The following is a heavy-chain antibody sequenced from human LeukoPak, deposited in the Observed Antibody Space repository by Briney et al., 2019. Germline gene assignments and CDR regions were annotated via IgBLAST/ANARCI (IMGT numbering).Heavy chain of an antibody. CDR1: GFTFTSYA. Sequence: GGSLRLSCAASGFTFTSYAMSGVRQAPGKGLEWVSAVSGSGASTYYGDSVKGRFTISRDNSKNTLYLQVDSLRAEDTAVYYCAKGLEITLVRGTSWYFDLWGRGTLVTVSS. D-gene: IGHD3-10*01. J-gene: IGHJ2*01. V-gene: IGHV3-23*01. CDR2: VSGSGAST. CDR3: AKGLEITLVRGTSWYFDL.